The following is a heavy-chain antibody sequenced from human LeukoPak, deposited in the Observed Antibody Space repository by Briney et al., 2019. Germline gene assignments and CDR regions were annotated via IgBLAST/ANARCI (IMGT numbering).Heavy chain of an antibody. CDR3: AKDSNSGYVSVGPDY. Sequence: GGSLRLSCQTSGFVFSNYGMHWVRQAPGKGLEWVALGRYDESNEYYADSVKGRFTISRDNSRNTLYLQMNSLRAEDTGVYSCAKDSNSGYVSVGPDYWGLGTLVTVSS. V-gene: IGHV3-30*02. D-gene: IGHD5-12*01. J-gene: IGHJ4*02. CDR2: GRYDESNE. CDR1: GFVFSNYG.